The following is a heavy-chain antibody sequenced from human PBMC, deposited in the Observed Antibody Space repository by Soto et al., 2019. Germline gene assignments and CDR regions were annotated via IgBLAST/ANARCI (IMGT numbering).Heavy chain of an antibody. Sequence: GGSLRLSCAASGFTFTRYSMNWVRQAPGKGLEWVSSISSTTNYIYYADSMKGRFTVSRDNAKNSVYLEMNSLRAEDTAVYYCARDQYSSSSEEYYYYYYGMDVWGQGTTVTVSS. V-gene: IGHV3-21*04. D-gene: IGHD6-6*01. CDR2: ISSTTNYI. J-gene: IGHJ6*02. CDR1: GFTFTRYS. CDR3: ARDQYSSSSEEYYYYYYGMDV.